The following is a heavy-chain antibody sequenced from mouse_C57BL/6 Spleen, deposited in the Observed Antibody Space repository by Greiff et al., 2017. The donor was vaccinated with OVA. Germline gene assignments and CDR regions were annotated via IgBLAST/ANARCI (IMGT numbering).Heavy chain of an antibody. V-gene: IGHV1-19*01. Sequence: EVQLQQSGPVLVKPGASVTMSCKATGYTFTDYYMNWLKQSYGKSLEWSGVINPYNGGTSYNQKFKGKATLTVDKSSSTVYMELNSMTSEDTAVYDWAKRGRLHYWYFDVWGTGTTVTVSS. CDR3: AKRGRLHYWYFDV. CDR2: INPYNGGT. D-gene: IGHD2-2*01. CDR1: GYTFTDYY. J-gene: IGHJ1*03.